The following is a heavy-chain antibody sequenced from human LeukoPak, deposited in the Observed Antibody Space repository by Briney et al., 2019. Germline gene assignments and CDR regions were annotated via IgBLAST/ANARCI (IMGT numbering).Heavy chain of an antibody. Sequence: ASVKVSCKVSGYTLTELSMHWVRQAPGKGLEWMGGFDPEDGETIYAQKFQGRVTMTEDTSTDTAYMELSSLRSEDTAVYYCATANSGYDLWSGPDYWGQGTLVTVSS. J-gene: IGHJ4*02. CDR3: ATANSGYDLWSGPDY. CDR1: GYTLTELS. V-gene: IGHV1-24*01. D-gene: IGHD3-3*01. CDR2: FDPEDGET.